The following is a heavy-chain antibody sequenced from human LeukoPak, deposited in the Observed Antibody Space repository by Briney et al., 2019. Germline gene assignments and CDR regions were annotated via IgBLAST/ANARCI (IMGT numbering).Heavy chain of an antibody. J-gene: IGHJ6*01. D-gene: IGHD3-10*01. CDR2: IYYTGSV. V-gene: IGHV4-31*03. CDR3: ARDHSYYFGSQTSTLDV. CDR1: GASISTGGFY. Sequence: PSETLSLTCTISGASISTGGFYWTWIRQPPGEGLEWIGYIYYTGSVDYNASLKSRLTTSLDTSKNRFSLKLNPVTAADTAVYYCARDHSYYFGSQTSTLDVWGQGTAVTVSS.